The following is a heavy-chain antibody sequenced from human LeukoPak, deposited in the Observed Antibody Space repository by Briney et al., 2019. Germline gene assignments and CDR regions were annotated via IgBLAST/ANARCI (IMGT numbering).Heavy chain of an antibody. CDR1: GFTFSRCA. V-gene: IGHV3-23*01. CDR3: VKDANYFDSGSYMVPFDS. J-gene: IGHJ4*02. D-gene: IGHD3-22*01. CDR2: IGGSDGKT. Sequence: PGGPLRLSCAASGFTFSRCAMGWVRQIPGEGLEWVAGIGGSDGKTYYADPVKGRFNISRDNSKNSLYLQLNSLRSDDTAIYYCVKDANYFDSGSYMVPFDSWGQGTLVTVSS.